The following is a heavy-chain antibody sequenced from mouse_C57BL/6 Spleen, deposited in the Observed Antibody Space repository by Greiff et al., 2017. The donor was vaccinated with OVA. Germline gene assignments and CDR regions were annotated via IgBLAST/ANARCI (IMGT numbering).Heavy chain of an antibody. CDR1: GYTFTDYY. D-gene: IGHD2-3*01. CDR2: IYPGSGNT. CDR3: ARSDGYYDY. J-gene: IGHJ2*01. V-gene: IGHV1-76*01. Sequence: VQLQQSGAELVRPGASVKLSCKASGYTFTDYYINWVKQRPGQGLEWIARIYPGSGNTYYNEKFKGKATLTAEKSSSTAYMQLSSLTSEDSAVYFCARSDGYYDYWGQGTTLTVSS.